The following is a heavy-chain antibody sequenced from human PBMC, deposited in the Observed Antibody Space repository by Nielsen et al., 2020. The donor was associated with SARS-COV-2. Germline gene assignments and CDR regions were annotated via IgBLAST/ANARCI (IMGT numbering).Heavy chain of an antibody. CDR3: ARERGYSYTSFDY. J-gene: IGHJ4*02. CDR1: GGSIKTGNYF. Sequence: SETLSLTCSVSGGSIKTGNYFWTWIRQPPGKGLEWLGCISSSGSTYYNPSLLSRLTISIDTSRNQFSLELTSVTAADTAVYYCARERGYSYTSFDYWGQGALVTVSS. V-gene: IGHV4-30-4*01. CDR2: ISSSGST. D-gene: IGHD5-18*01.